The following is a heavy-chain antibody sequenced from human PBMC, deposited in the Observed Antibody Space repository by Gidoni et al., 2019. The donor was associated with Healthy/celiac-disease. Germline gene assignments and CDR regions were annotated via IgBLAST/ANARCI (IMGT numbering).Heavy chain of an antibody. V-gene: IGHV3-48*01. CDR1: GFTFSSYS. D-gene: IGHD6-19*01. CDR2: ISSSSSTI. J-gene: IGHJ4*02. Sequence: EVPLVESGGGLVQPGGSLRLSCAASGFTFSSYSMNWVRQAPGKGLEWVAYISSSSSTIYYADSVKGRFTISRDNAKNSRYLQMNSLRAEDTAVYYCARDGTYSGWDWGQGTLVTVSS. CDR3: ARDGTYSGWD.